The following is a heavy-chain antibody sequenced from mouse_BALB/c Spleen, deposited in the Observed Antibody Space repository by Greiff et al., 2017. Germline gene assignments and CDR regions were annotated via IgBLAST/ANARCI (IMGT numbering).Heavy chain of an antibody. Sequence: VQLQQPGAELVRPGASVKLSCKASGYTFTSYWINWVKQRPGQGLEWIGNIYPSDSYTNYNQKFKDKATLTVDKSSSTAYMQLSSPTSEDSAVYYCTRSVGRDFDYWGQGTTLTVSS. CDR1: GYTFTSYW. D-gene: IGHD4-1*01. CDR3: TRSVGRDFDY. V-gene: IGHV1-69*02. J-gene: IGHJ2*01. CDR2: IYPSDSYT.